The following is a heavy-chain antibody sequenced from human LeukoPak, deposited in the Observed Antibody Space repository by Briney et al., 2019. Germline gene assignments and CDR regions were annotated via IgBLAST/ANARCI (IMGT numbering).Heavy chain of an antibody. V-gene: IGHV4-34*01. CDR2: INHSGST. D-gene: IGHD6-19*01. CDR3: ASASYSSDYFQSKNDDY. J-gene: IGHJ4*02. CDR1: GGSFSGYY. Sequence: SETLSLTCAVYGGSFSGYYWSWLRQSPGKGLEWIGEINHSGSTNYSPSLKSRVTISVDTSKNQFSLKLSSVTAADTAVYYCASASYSSDYFQSKNDDYWGQGTLVTASS.